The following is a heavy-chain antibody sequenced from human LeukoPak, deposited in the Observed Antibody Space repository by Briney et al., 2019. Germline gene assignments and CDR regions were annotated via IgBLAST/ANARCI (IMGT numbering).Heavy chain of an antibody. Sequence: GGSLRLSCAVSGFTVSSSYMTWVRQAPGKGLEWVSVMYSGGTTYYADSVKGRFTFSRDNSKNTLYLQMNSLSAADTAVYFCARGRRDGYNYLYYFGYWGQGTLVTVSS. CDR2: MYSGGTT. J-gene: IGHJ4*02. V-gene: IGHV3-53*01. D-gene: IGHD5-24*01. CDR1: GFTVSSSY. CDR3: ARGRRDGYNYLYYFGY.